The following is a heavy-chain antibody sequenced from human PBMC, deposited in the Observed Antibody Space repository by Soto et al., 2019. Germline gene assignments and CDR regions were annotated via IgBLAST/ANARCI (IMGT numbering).Heavy chain of an antibody. J-gene: IGHJ4*01. CDR3: AKDWGLRAVDGGIDC. D-gene: IGHD6-19*01. V-gene: IGHV3-30*18. CDR1: GFTFSTVG. Sequence: GGSLRLSCAASGFTFSTVGIHWVRQAPGKGLEWVAVISYDGTKKYYADSVKGRFDISRDNSKNKLSLQMNSLRAEDTAVYYCAKDWGLRAVDGGIDCWGQGTLVTVSS. CDR2: ISYDGTKK.